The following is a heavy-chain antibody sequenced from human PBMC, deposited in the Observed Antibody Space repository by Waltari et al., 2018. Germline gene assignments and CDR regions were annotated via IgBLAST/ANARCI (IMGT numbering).Heavy chain of an antibody. D-gene: IGHD3-22*01. V-gene: IGHV4-31*03. Sequence: LPESGPGLVKPSQTLSLTCPFSGGPLSRGGYYLSWIRQPPGKGLEWIGYIYYSGSTYSNPSLKSRVTISVDTSKNQFSLKLSSVTAADTAVYYCARFDGGDSSGEYFDYWGQGTLVTVSS. CDR3: ARFDGGDSSGEYFDY. J-gene: IGHJ4*02. CDR1: GGPLSRGGYY. CDR2: IYYSGST.